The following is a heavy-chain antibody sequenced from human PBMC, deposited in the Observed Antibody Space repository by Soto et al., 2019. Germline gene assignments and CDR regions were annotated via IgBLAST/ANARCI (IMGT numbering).Heavy chain of an antibody. Sequence: PGGSLRLSCAASGFTVSSNYMSWVRQAPGKGLEWVSVIYSGGSTYYADSVKGRFTISRDNSKNTLYLQMNSLRAEDTAVYYCARDAYSSSLDYWGQGTLVTVSS. D-gene: IGHD6-13*01. CDR2: IYSGGST. V-gene: IGHV3-66*01. CDR3: ARDAYSSSLDY. CDR1: GFTVSSNY. J-gene: IGHJ4*02.